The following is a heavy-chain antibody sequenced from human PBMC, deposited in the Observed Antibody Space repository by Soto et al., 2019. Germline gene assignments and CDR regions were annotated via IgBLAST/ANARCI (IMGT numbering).Heavy chain of an antibody. D-gene: IGHD5-18*01. J-gene: IGHJ5*02. CDR3: AREVGDTDNWFDP. CDR1: GGSISSGGYY. V-gene: IGHV4-31*03. CDR2: IYYSGST. Sequence: SETLSLTCTVSGGSISSGGYYWSWIRQHPGKGLEWIGYIYYSGSTYYNPSLKSRVTISVDTSKNQFSLKLSSVTAADTAVYYCAREVGDTDNWFDPWGQGTLVTVS.